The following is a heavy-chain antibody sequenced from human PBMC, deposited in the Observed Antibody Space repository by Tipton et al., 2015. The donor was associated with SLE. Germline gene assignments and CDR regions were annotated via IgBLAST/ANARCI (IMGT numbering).Heavy chain of an antibody. Sequence: TLSLTCTVSGGSISSGRYYWSWIRQHPGKGLEWIGYIYYSGSTYYNPSLKSRVTISVDTSKNQFSLKLSSVTAADTAVYYSAVITGTYGDWYFDLWGRGTLVTVSS. CDR2: IYYSGST. V-gene: IGHV4-31*03. J-gene: IGHJ2*01. CDR1: GGSISSGRYY. D-gene: IGHD1-7*01. CDR3: AVITGTYGDWYFDL.